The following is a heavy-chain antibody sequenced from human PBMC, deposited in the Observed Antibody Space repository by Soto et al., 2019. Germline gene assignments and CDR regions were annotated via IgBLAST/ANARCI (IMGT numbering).Heavy chain of an antibody. V-gene: IGHV3-23*01. D-gene: IGHD6-13*01. Sequence: EVQLLESGGGLVRPGGSLRLSCAASGFTFSSYAMSWVRQAPGKGLEWVSSISGSGGSTYYAASVKGRFTVSRDNSKNTLYLRMNSLRAEDTAVYYCAKRIAAAGTNALDVGGQGTTVTVSS. J-gene: IGHJ6*02. CDR2: ISGSGGST. CDR3: AKRIAAAGTNALDV. CDR1: GFTFSSYA.